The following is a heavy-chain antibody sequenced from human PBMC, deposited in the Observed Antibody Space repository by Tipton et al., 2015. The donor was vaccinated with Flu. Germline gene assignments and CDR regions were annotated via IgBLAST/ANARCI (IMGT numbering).Heavy chain of an antibody. V-gene: IGHV3-30*18. Sequence: SLRLSCAATGFTFSSYGFHWVRQTPGKGLEWVAFISYDGSEKSFADSVKGRFSISRDNSKNTVYLHMNSLKSEDTAVFYCAKVRESYYLDNWGQGTLVTVSS. CDR3: AKVRESYYLDN. D-gene: IGHD3-10*01. J-gene: IGHJ4*02. CDR1: GFTFSSYG. CDR2: ISYDGSEK.